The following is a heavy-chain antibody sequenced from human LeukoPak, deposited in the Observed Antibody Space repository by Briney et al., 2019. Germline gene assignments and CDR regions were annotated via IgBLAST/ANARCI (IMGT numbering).Heavy chain of an antibody. J-gene: IGHJ3*02. Sequence: SETLSLTCAVSGGFFSSSGYSWSWIRQPPRKGLEWIGYIYHNGSTYYNPSVKSRVTISVDRSKNQFSLKLSSVTAADTAVYYCARSEGGRGAFAIWGQGTMVTVSS. D-gene: IGHD2-15*01. CDR2: IYHNGST. V-gene: IGHV4-30-2*01. CDR3: ARSEGGRGAFAI. CDR1: GGFFSSSGYS.